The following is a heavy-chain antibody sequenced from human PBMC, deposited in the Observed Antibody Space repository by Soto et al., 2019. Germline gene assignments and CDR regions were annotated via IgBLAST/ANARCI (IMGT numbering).Heavy chain of an antibody. J-gene: IGHJ4*02. CDR2: IWDDGRRK. V-gene: IGHV3-33*01. CDR3: ATWQGSLNFHY. CDR1: GFTFSLYG. Sequence: GGSLRLSCAASGFTFSLYGLHWVRQAPGKGLEWVAAIWDDGRRKDYADSVKDRLFISRDNSKNTLYLQLDSLRPEDTAVYYCATWQGSLNFHYWGQGTLVTVSS.